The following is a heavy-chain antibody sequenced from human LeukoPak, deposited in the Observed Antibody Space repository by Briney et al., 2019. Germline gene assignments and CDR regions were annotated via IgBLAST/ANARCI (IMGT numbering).Heavy chain of an antibody. J-gene: IGHJ4*02. Sequence: SVKVSCKASGGTFSSYAISWVRQSPGQGLEWMVGIIPIFGTANYAQKFQGRVTITADKSTSTAYMELSSLRSEDTAVYYCASQRGYYGSGNWFGGYFDYWGQGTLVTVSS. D-gene: IGHD3-10*01. CDR2: IIPIFGTA. CDR1: GGTFSSYA. CDR3: ASQRGYYGSGNWFGGYFDY. V-gene: IGHV1-69*06.